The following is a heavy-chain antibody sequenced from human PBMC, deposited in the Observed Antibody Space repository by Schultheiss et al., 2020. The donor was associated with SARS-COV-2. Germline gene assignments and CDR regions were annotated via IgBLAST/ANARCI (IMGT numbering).Heavy chain of an antibody. Sequence: GESLKISCAASGFTFSSYWMHWVRQAPGKGLVWVSRISSDGSSTTYADSVKGRFTISRDNAKNSLYLQMNSLRAEDTAVYYCARDPQGVVTAIRGWFDPWGQGTLVTVSS. V-gene: IGHV3-74*01. CDR1: GFTFSSYW. J-gene: IGHJ5*02. D-gene: IGHD2-21*02. CDR2: ISSDGSST. CDR3: ARDPQGVVTAIRGWFDP.